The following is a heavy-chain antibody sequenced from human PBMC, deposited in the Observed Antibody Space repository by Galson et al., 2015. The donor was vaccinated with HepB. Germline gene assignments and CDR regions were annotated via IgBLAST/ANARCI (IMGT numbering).Heavy chain of an antibody. D-gene: IGHD3-3*01. CDR3: ARGGQYDFWSVRRGYYYYGMDV. V-gene: IGHV3-30*03. J-gene: IGHJ6*02. CDR2: ISYDGSNK. CDR1: GFTFSSYG. Sequence: SLRLSCAASGFTFSSYGMHWVRQAPGKGLEWVAVISYDGSNKYYADSVKGRFTISRDNSKNTLYLQMNSLRAEDTAVYYCARGGQYDFWSVRRGYYYYGMDVWGQGTTVTVSS.